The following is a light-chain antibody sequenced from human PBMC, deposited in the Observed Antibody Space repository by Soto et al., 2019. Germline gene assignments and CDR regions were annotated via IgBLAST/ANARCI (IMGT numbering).Light chain of an antibody. J-gene: IGLJ1*01. Sequence: QSVLTQLPSVSGSPGQSVAISCTGTSSDVGGYNYVSWYQQHPGKAPKLIIYDVTKRPSGVPDRFSGSSSGNTASLTISGLQAEDEADYFCCSYAGSYSYVFGTGTKVTVL. V-gene: IGLV2-11*01. CDR2: DVT. CDR3: CSYAGSYSYV. CDR1: SSDVGGYNY.